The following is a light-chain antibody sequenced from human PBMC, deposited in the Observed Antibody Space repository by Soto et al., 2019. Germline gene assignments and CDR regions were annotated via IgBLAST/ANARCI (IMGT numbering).Light chain of an antibody. V-gene: IGKV3-11*01. CDR3: QQRSAWPLT. Sequence: EIVLTQSPATLSLSPGERATLSCRASQSVSSQLAWYQQKPGQAPRLLIYEASNRATGIPARFSGSGSGTDFTLTISNLEPEDFALYYCQQRSAWPLTFGGGTQVEIK. J-gene: IGKJ4*01. CDR2: EAS. CDR1: QSVSSQ.